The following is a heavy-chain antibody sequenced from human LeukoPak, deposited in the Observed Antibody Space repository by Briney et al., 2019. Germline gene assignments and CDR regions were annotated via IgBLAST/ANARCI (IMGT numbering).Heavy chain of an antibody. V-gene: IGHV4-59*08. CDR3: AGGEACGDYVTVSYYYGMDV. D-gene: IGHD4-17*01. CDR2: IYYIGST. Sequence: SETLSLTCTVSGGSISSYYWSWIRQPPGKGLEWIGYIYYIGSTNYDPSLKSRVTISVDTSKNQFSLKLSSVTAADTAVYYCAGGEACGDYVTVSYYYGMDVWGQGTTVTVSS. CDR1: GGSISSYY. J-gene: IGHJ6*02.